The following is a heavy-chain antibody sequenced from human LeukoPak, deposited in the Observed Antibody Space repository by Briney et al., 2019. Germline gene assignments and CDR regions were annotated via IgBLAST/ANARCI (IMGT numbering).Heavy chain of an antibody. CDR2: IYSGGST. CDR3: ARASIRLDHAFDI. J-gene: IGHJ3*02. CDR1: GFTVSSNH. Sequence: GGSLRLSRAASGFTVSSNHMSWVRQAPGKGLEWVSVIYSGGSTYYADSVKGRFTISRDNSKNTLYPQMNSLRAEDTAVYYCARASIRLDHAFDIWGQGTMVTVSS. D-gene: IGHD5-12*01. V-gene: IGHV3-53*01.